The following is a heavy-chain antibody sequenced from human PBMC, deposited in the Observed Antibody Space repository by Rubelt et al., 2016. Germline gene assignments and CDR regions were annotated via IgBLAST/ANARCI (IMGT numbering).Heavy chain of an antibody. Sequence: QVQLVQSGAEVKTPGASVKISCKASGYSFNSYGIHWVRRAPGQRLEWLGWINAGTGYTKYCQKFQGRVTLTRERSANTACMEVSSLRSEDTAVYYCARNILSDPDWFDPWGQGTLVTVSS. V-gene: IGHV1-3*01. D-gene: IGHD1-14*01. CDR2: INAGTGYT. CDR1: GYSFNSYG. J-gene: IGHJ5*02. CDR3: ARNILSDPDWFDP.